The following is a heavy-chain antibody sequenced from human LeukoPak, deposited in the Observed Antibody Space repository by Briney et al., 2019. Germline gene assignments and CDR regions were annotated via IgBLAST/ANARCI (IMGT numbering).Heavy chain of an antibody. J-gene: IGHJ4*02. D-gene: IGHD1-26*01. CDR2: ISWDGGTT. CDR1: GFTLDDYG. Sequence: PGGSLRLSCAASGFTLDDYGMSWVRQAPGKGLEWVSGISWDGGTTGFADSVKGRFIISRDNARNSLYLQMNSLRAEDTAVYYCARDLGGSYFNWGQGTLVTVSS. V-gene: IGHV3-20*04. CDR3: ARDLGGSYFN.